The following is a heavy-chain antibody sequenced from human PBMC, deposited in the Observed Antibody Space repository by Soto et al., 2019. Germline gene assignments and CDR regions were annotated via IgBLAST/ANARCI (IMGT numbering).Heavy chain of an antibody. CDR3: ARNPPRAGAITSQWHRNYNTRYQLPPGGAFDI. CDR2: INHSGST. V-gene: IGHV4-34*01. CDR1: GGSFSGNY. Sequence: QVQLQQWGAGLVKPSATLSLTCAVYGGSFSGNYWSWIRQPPGKGLEWSGAINHSGSTNFNPSLKSRVTISVDTSKNQFSLRLSSVTAADTAVYYCARNPPRAGAITSQWHRNYNTRYQLPPGGAFDIWGQGTMVTVSS. D-gene: IGHD2-2*01. J-gene: IGHJ3*02.